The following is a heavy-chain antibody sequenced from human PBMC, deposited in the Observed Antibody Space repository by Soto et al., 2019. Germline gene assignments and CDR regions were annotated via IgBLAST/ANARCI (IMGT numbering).Heavy chain of an antibody. Sequence: EVQLVESGGGLVQPGGSLRLSCAASGFTFSTYWMSWVRQAPGKGLEWVANIKQDGSEKYYVDSVKGRFTISRDNAKKSLYLQMNGLRAEDTAVYYCARDLGVVAAGRGYYYHYGMDVWGQGTTVTVSS. CDR1: GFTFSTYW. CDR3: ARDLGVVAAGRGYYYHYGMDV. CDR2: IKQDGSEK. D-gene: IGHD1-26*01. J-gene: IGHJ6*02. V-gene: IGHV3-7*03.